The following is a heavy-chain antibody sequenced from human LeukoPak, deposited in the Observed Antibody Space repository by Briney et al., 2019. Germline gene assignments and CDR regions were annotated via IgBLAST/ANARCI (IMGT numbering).Heavy chain of an antibody. V-gene: IGHV1-3*01. D-gene: IGHD1-7*01. CDR2: INAGNGNT. Sequence: AASVKVSCKASGYTFTSYAMHWVRQAPGQRLEWMGWINAGNGNTKYSQKFQGRVTITRDASASTAYMELSSLRSEDTAVYYCARDGAPYNWNYFLSHGGQGTLVTVSA. J-gene: IGHJ4*02. CDR3: ARDGAPYNWNYFLSH. CDR1: GYTFTSYA.